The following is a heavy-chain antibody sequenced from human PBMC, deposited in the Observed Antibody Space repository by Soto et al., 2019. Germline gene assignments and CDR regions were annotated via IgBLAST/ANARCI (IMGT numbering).Heavy chain of an antibody. CDR3: AAIPRDYYYYGMDV. CDR2: IVVGSGNT. J-gene: IGHJ6*02. CDR1: GFAFTSSA. D-gene: IGHD2-21*01. Sequence: GASVKVSCKASGFAFTSSAVQWVRQARGQRLEWIGWIVVGSGNTNYAQKFQERVTITRDMSTSTAYMELSSLRSEDTAVYYCAAIPRDYYYYGMDVWAKGPRSPSP. V-gene: IGHV1-58*01.